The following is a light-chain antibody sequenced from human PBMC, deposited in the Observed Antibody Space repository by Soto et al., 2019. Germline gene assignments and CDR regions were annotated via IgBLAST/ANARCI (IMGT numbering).Light chain of an antibody. J-gene: IGLJ2*01. CDR3: VAWDDSLNGYVV. V-gene: IGLV2-14*01. Sequence: QSALTQPASVSGSPGQSITISCTGTSSDVGGYKYVSWYQQHPDKAPKLIIYDVTHRPSGISNRFSGSKSGTSASLAISGLQSEDEADYYCVAWDDSLNGYVVFGGGTKVTVL. CDR2: DVT. CDR1: SSDVGGYKY.